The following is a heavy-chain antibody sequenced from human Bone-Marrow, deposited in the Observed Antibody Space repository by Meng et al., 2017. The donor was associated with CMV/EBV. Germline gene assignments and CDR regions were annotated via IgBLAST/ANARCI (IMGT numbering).Heavy chain of an antibody. Sequence: GGSLRLSCAASGFTFSSYWMSWVRQAPGKGLEWVANITQDGSEKYYVDSVKGRFTISRDNSKNSLYLQMNSLRAEDTAVYYCAASSTTRPYYFDYWGQGTLVTVSS. CDR2: ITQDGSEK. J-gene: IGHJ4*02. CDR1: GFTFSSYW. CDR3: AASSTTRPYYFDY. D-gene: IGHD2-2*01. V-gene: IGHV3-7*01.